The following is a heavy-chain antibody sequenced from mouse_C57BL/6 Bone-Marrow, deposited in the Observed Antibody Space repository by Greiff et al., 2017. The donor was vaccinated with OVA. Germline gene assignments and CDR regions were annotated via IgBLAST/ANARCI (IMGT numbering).Heavy chain of an antibody. V-gene: IGHV1-7*01. CDR1: GYTFTSYW. D-gene: IGHD2-12*01. J-gene: IGHJ2*01. CDR2: INPSSGYT. CDR3: ARDLRQDY. Sequence: VQGVESGAELAKPGASVKLSCKASGYTFTSYWMHWVKQRPGQGLEWIGYINPSSGYTKYNQKFKDKATLTADKSSSTAYMQLSSLTYEDSAVYCCARDLRQDYWGQGTTLTVSS.